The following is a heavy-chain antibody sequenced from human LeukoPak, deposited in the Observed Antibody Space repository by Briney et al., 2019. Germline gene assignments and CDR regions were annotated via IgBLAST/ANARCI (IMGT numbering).Heavy chain of an antibody. Sequence: PSETLSLTCTVSGGSISSSSYYWGWIRQPPGKGLEWIGSIYYSGSTYYNPSLKSRVTISVDTSKNQFSLKLSSVTAADTAVYYCARQGLAHNNWFDPWGQGTLVTVSS. J-gene: IGHJ5*02. CDR2: IYYSGST. CDR3: ARQGLAHNNWFDP. CDR1: GGSISSSSYY. D-gene: IGHD6-19*01. V-gene: IGHV4-39*01.